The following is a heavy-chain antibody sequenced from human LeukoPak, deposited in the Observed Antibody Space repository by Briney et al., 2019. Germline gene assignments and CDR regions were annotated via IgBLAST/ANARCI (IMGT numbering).Heavy chain of an antibody. CDR1: GFTFDDYA. V-gene: IGHV3-9*01. CDR2: ISWNSGSI. J-gene: IGHJ4*02. Sequence: GGSLRLSCAASGFTFDDYAMHWVRQAPGKGLEWVSGISWNSGSIGYADSVKGRFTISGDNSKNTLYLQMNNLRPEDTAVYYCAKDLGEFEGGFYLGSWGQGTLVTVSS. D-gene: IGHD2/OR15-2a*01. CDR3: AKDLGEFEGGFYLGS.